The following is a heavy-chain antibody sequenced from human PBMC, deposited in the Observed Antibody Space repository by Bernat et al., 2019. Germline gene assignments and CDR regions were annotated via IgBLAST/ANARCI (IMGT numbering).Heavy chain of an antibody. CDR2: ISGSGGRT. J-gene: IGHJ1*01. V-gene: IGHV3-23*01. CDR3: AKAYYYESSGYSGPEYFQH. CDR1: GFTFSSYA. D-gene: IGHD3-22*01. Sequence: EVQLLESGGGLVQPGGSLRLSCAASGFTFSSYAMSWVRQAPGKGLEWVSAISGSGGRTYYADSVKGRFTISRDNSKNTLYLQMNSLRTEDTAVYYCAKAYYYESSGYSGPEYFQHWGQGTLVTVSS.